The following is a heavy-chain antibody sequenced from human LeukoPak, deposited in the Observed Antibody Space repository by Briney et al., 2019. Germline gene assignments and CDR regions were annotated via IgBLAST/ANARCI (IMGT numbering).Heavy chain of an antibody. V-gene: IGHV1-2*06. D-gene: IGHD5-18*01. J-gene: IGHJ3*02. Sequence: GASVKVSCKASGYTFTGYYMHWVRQAPGQGLEWMGRINPNSGGTNYAQKFQGRVTMTRDTSISTAYMELSRLRSDDTAVYYCARGGYSYGSHAFDIWGLGTMVTVSS. CDR2: INPNSGGT. CDR3: ARGGYSYGSHAFDI. CDR1: GYTFTGYY.